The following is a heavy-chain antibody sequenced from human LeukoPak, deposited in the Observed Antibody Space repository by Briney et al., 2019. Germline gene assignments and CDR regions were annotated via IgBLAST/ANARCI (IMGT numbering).Heavy chain of an antibody. J-gene: IGHJ5*02. CDR2: IIPILGTA. CDR1: GGTFSSYA. Sequence: SVKVSCKASGGTFSSYAISWVRQAPGQGLEWMGRIIPILGTANYAQKFQGRVTITTDESTSTAYMELSSLRSEDTAVYYCARELTVTPEGWFDPWGQGTLVTVSS. V-gene: IGHV1-69*11. CDR3: ARELTVTPEGWFDP. D-gene: IGHD4-17*01.